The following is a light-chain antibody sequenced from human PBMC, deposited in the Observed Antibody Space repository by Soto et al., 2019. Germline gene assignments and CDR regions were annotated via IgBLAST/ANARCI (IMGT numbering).Light chain of an antibody. CDR1: QSVSRTW. J-gene: IGKJ1*01. CDR2: GAS. CDR3: QQYGSSPRT. Sequence: IVLTQSPATLSLSPGERATLSCRASQSVSRTWLAWYQQKPGQAPRLLIYGASSRATGIPDRFSGSGSGTDFTLTISRLEPEDFAVYYCQQYGSSPRTFGQGTKVDIK. V-gene: IGKV3-20*01.